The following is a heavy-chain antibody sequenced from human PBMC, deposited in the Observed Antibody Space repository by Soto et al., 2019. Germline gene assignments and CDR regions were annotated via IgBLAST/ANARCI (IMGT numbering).Heavy chain of an antibody. CDR2: IYPGDSDT. J-gene: IGHJ6*02. Sequence: GESLKISCKGSGYSFTSYWISWVRQMPGKGLEWMGIIYPGDSDTRYSPSFQGQVTISADKSISTAYLQWSSLKASDTAMYYCARTLRADYYDSSGSSGARYYYYGMDVWGQGTTVTVSS. D-gene: IGHD3-22*01. CDR3: ARTLRADYYDSSGSSGARYYYYGMDV. CDR1: GYSFTSYW. V-gene: IGHV5-51*01.